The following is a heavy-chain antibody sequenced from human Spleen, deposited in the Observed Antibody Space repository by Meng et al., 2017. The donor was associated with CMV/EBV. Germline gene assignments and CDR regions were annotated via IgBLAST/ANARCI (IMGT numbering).Heavy chain of an antibody. J-gene: IGHJ5*02. D-gene: IGHD6-13*01. CDR1: GFTFSDYY. V-gene: IGHV3-11*01. CDR3: AKCWYFQTYNWLDP. CDR2: ISSSGSTI. Sequence: GESLKISCAASGFTFSDYYMSWIRQAPGKGLEWVSYISSSGSTIYYADSVKGRFTISRDNSKNTLYLQMNSLRDEDTAVYYCAKCWYFQTYNWLDPWGQGTLVTVSS.